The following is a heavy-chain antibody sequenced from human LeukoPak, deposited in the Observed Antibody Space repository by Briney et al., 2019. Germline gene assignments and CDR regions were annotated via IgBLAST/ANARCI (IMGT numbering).Heavy chain of an antibody. Sequence: SVKVSCKASGGTFSSYAISWVRQAPGQGLEGMGGIIPIFGTANYAQKFQGRVTITADESTSTAYMELSSLRSEDTAVYYCARDHRSTSPHWYFDLWGRGTLVTVSS. CDR1: GGTFSSYA. CDR3: ARDHRSTSPHWYFDL. D-gene: IGHD2-2*01. J-gene: IGHJ2*01. V-gene: IGHV1-69*01. CDR2: IIPIFGTA.